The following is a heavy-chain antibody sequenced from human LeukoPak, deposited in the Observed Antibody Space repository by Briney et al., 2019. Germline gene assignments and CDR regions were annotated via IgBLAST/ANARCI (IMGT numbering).Heavy chain of an antibody. CDR2: AYYTGST. CDR1: GFTFSSYA. D-gene: IGHD3-10*01. Sequence: GSLRLSCAASGFTFSSYAMHWVRQPPGKGLEWVGSAYYTGSTYYNPSLKSRVTISVDTSKNQFSLRLSSVTAADTALYYCARLDRTYYYATSESYPDYWGQGTLVTVSS. V-gene: IGHV4-39*01. CDR3: ARLDRTYYYATSESYPDY. J-gene: IGHJ4*02.